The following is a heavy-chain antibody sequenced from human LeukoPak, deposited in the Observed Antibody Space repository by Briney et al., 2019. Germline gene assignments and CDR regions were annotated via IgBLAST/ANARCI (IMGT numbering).Heavy chain of an antibody. CDR1: GFTFSSYS. V-gene: IGHV3-66*01. D-gene: IGHD3-3*01. CDR2: IYSGGST. CDR3: ARVQFWSGYSAAPNFDY. Sequence: GGSLRLSCAASGFTFSSYSMNWVRQAPGKGLEWVSVIYSGGSTYYADSVKGRFTISRDNSKNTLYLQMNSLRAEDTAVYYCARVQFWSGYSAAPNFDYWGQGTLVTVSS. J-gene: IGHJ4*02.